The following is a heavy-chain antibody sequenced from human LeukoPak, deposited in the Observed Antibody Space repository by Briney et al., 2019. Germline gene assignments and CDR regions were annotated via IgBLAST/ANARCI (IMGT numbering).Heavy chain of an antibody. V-gene: IGHV3-30*18. Sequence: GGSLRLSCAASGFTFSSYGMHWVRQAPGKGLEWVAVISYDGSNKYYADSVKGRFTISRDNSKNTLYLQMNSLRAEDTAVYYFAKADSGGNYYYGMDVWGQGTTVTVSS. CDR3: AKADSGGNYYYGMDV. J-gene: IGHJ6*02. CDR1: GFTFSSYG. D-gene: IGHD4-23*01. CDR2: ISYDGSNK.